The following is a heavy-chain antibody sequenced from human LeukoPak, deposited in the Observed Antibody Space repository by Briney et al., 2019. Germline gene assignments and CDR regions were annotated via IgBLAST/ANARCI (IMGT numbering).Heavy chain of an antibody. J-gene: IGHJ4*02. Sequence: ASVKVSCKASGYTFTDYYMHWVRQAPGQRLEWMGWINPNSGGTNYAQKFQGRVTMTRDTSISTAYMELSTLRLDDTAVYYCASDDYGTNPSPDYWGQGTLVTVSS. D-gene: IGHD4/OR15-4a*01. CDR1: GYTFTDYY. V-gene: IGHV1-2*02. CDR2: INPNSGGT. CDR3: ASDDYGTNPSPDY.